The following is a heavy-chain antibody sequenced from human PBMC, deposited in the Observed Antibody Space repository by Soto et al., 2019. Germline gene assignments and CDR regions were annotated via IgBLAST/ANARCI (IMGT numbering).Heavy chain of an antibody. V-gene: IGHV3-33*01. CDR1: GFTFNNYG. CDR2: IWYDASHK. CDR3: ARDKTFGGTIGSAFDS. D-gene: IGHD3-16*01. J-gene: IGHJ4*02. Sequence: QVQVVESGGGVVQPGTSLRLSCAASGFTFNNYGMHWVRQAPGKGLEWVAVIWYDASHKYYADSVKGRFTISRDNSKKQFYLQMGRPRGEDTAFYYCARDKTFGGTIGSAFDSWGQGTLVTVSS.